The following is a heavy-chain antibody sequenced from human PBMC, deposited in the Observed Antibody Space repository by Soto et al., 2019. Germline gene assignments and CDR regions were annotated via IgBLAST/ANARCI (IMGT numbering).Heavy chain of an antibody. J-gene: IGHJ5*02. D-gene: IGHD2-15*01. V-gene: IGHV4-59*01. Sequence: SETLSLTCTVSGGSISSYYWSWIRQPPGKGLEWIGYIYYSGSTNYNPSLKSRVTISVDTSKNQFSLKLSSVTAADTAVSYRARRPYCPGASCYCFDTWGQGTLVTVSS. CDR2: IYYSGST. CDR3: ARRPYCPGASCYCFDT. CDR1: GGSISSYY.